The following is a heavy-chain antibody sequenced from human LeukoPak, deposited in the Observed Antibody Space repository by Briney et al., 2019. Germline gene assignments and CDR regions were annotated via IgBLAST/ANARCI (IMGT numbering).Heavy chain of an antibody. D-gene: IGHD5-24*01. CDR1: GFTFSSYG. CDR3: AKDGGQWLLDY. V-gene: IGHV3-30*18. CDR2: ISNDGSNR. J-gene: IGHJ4*02. Sequence: PGRSLRLSCAASGFTFSSYGMHWVRQAPGKGLEWVAVISNDGSNRYYADSVKGRFTISRDNSKNTLYLQMNSLRAEDTAVYYCAKDGGQWLLDYWGQGTLVTVSS.